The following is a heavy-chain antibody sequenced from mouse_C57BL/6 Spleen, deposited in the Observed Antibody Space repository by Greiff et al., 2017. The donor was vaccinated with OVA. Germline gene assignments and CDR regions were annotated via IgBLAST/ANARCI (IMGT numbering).Heavy chain of an antibody. CDR3: ARGMVTTGDYFDY. CDR2: INPSSGYT. CDR1: GYTFTSYW. J-gene: IGHJ2*01. Sequence: QVQLQQSGAELAKPGASVKLSCKASGYTFTSYWMHWVKQRPGQGLEWIGYINPSSGYTKYNQKFKDKATLTADKSSSTAYMQLSSLTYEDSAVYYCARGMVTTGDYFDYWGQGTTLTVSS. D-gene: IGHD2-2*01. V-gene: IGHV1-7*01.